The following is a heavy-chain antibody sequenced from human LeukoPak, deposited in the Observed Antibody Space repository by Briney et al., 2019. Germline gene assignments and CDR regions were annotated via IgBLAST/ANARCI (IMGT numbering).Heavy chain of an antibody. J-gene: IGHJ1*01. D-gene: IGHD2-15*01. CDR1: WLTFESYA. CDR2: ISYHGANK. CDR3: AREGYCSGGGCYLEYLQH. V-gene: IGHV3-30-3*01. Sequence: GGSLGLFREGSWLTFESYAMHLVRQAPGQGLEWVAVISYHGANKYYADSVKGRFTISRDNSNNTLYLQMNSLIPEDTAVYYGAREGYCSGGGCYLEYLQHWGQGTLVTVSS.